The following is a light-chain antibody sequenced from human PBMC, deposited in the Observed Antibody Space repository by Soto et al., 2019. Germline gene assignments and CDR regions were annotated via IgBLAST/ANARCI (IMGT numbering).Light chain of an antibody. J-gene: IGKJ4*01. CDR1: QGISSY. CDR2: AAS. V-gene: IGKV1-27*01. Sequence: DIQLTQSPSSLSASVGDRVTITCRVSQGISSYLNWYRQKPGKVPKLLTYAASTLQAGVPSRFSGSGSGTDFTLTISSLQPEDVAAYYCQKYNSAPLTFGGGTKVDIK. CDR3: QKYNSAPLT.